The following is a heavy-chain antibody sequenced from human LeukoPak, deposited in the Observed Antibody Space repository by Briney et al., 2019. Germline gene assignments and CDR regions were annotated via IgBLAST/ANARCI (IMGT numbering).Heavy chain of an antibody. D-gene: IGHD3-10*01. CDR2: IYSGGST. Sequence: PGGSLRLSCAASGFTVSSNYMSWVRQAPGKGLEWVSVIYSGGSTYYADSAKGRFTISRDNSKNTLYLQMNSLRAEDTAVYYCARAYGSGSYYSYRPAFDIWGQGTMVTVSS. V-gene: IGHV3-66*01. J-gene: IGHJ3*02. CDR3: ARAYGSGSYYSYRPAFDI. CDR1: GFTVSSNY.